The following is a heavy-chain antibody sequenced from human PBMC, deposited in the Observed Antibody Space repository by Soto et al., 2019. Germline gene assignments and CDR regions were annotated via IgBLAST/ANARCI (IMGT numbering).Heavy chain of an antibody. CDR3: AIDANRDGFNQHDY. D-gene: IGHD5-12*01. J-gene: IGHJ4*02. V-gene: IGHV3-11*06. CDR1: GFTFSDYY. CDR2: ISGSSSYT. Sequence: QVQLVESGGRLVKPGGSLRLSCAASGFTFSDYYMIWIRQAPGKGLEWVSYISGSSSYTKYAYSVQGRFTISRDNAKNSLYLQMNSLRAEDTAVYYCAIDANRDGFNQHDYWGQGTLVTVSS.